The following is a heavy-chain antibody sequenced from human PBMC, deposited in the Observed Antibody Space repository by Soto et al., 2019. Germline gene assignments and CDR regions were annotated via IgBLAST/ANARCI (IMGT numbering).Heavy chain of an antibody. CDR2: INPSGGST. CDR1: GYTFTGYY. CDR3: ARDRPRIAVAGKAGGMDV. V-gene: IGHV1-46*01. Sequence: EASVKVSCKASGYTFTGYYMHWVRQAPGQGLEWMGIINPSGGSTSYAQKFQGRVTMTRDTSTSTVYMELSSLRSEDTAVYYCARDRPRIAVAGKAGGMDVWGQGTTVTVSS. J-gene: IGHJ6*02. D-gene: IGHD6-19*01.